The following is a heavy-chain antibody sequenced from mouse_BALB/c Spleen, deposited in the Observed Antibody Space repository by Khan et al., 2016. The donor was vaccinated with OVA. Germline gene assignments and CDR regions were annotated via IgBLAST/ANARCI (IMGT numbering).Heavy chain of an antibody. CDR1: GFNIKDYY. CDR3: ARSGYSAWFAY. V-gene: IGHV14-1*02. J-gene: IGHJ3*01. Sequence: VQLQQSGAELVRPGALVKLSCKGSGFNIKDYYMHWVKQRPEQGLEWIGWIDPENGNTIYDPKLQGKANITADTSSNTAYLQLSSLESEDHAVYYCARSGYSAWFAYWGQGTLVTVSA. D-gene: IGHD4-1*01. CDR2: IDPENGNT.